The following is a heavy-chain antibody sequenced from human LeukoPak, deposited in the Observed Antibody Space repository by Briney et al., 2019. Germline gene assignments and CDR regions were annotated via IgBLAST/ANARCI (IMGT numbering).Heavy chain of an antibody. CDR1: GGSMSPYH. J-gene: IGHJ6*02. CDR2: INHSGST. D-gene: IGHD2-21*02. V-gene: IGHV4-34*01. Sequence: SETLSLTCTVSGGSMSPYHWGWIRQPPGKGLEWIGEINHSGSTNYNPSLKSRVTISVDTSKNQFSLKLSSVTAADTAVYYCARVAQVTPARSYYYYGMDVWGQGTTVTVSS. CDR3: ARVAQVTPARSYYYYGMDV.